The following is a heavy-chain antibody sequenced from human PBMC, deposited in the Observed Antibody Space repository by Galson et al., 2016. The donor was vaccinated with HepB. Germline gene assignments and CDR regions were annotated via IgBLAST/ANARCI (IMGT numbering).Heavy chain of an antibody. D-gene: IGHD6-13*01. CDR2: ISYDGSNK. Sequence: SLRLSCAASGFTFSIYAMHWVRQAPGKGLEWVAVISYDGSNKYYADSVKGRFTISRDNSKNTLYLQMNSLRAEDTAVYYCARIAAAGYYYGMDVWGQGTTVTVSS. J-gene: IGHJ6*02. CDR1: GFTFSIYA. CDR3: ARIAAAGYYYGMDV. V-gene: IGHV3-30-3*01.